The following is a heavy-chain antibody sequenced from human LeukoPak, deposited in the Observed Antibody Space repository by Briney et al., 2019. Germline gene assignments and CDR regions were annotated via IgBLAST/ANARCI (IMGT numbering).Heavy chain of an antibody. V-gene: IGHV4-59*01. CDR2: IYYSGST. CDR3: ARDPGPLLWFGELLYSYYFDY. CDR1: SDSISSYY. Sequence: PSETLSLTCTVSSDSISSYYWSWIRQPPGKGLEWIGFIYYSGSTNYNPSLRSRVTMSMDTSKNQFSLKLTSVTASDTAVYYCARDPGPLLWFGELLYSYYFDYWGQGTLVTVSS. J-gene: IGHJ4*02. D-gene: IGHD3-10*01.